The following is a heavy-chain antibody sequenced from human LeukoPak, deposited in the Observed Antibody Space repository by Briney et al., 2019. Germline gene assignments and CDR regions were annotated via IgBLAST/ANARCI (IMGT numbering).Heavy chain of an antibody. CDR3: AKDIRSGSGRGYFDY. CDR2: ISSSGGTI. V-gene: IGHV3-48*04. D-gene: IGHD3-10*01. Sequence: GGSLRLSCAASGFTFSSYGMHWVRQAPGKGLEWVSYISSSGGTIYYADSVKGRFTISRDNAKNSLYLQMNSLRTEDTALYYCAKDIRSGSGRGYFDYWGQGTLVTVSS. CDR1: GFTFSSYG. J-gene: IGHJ4*02.